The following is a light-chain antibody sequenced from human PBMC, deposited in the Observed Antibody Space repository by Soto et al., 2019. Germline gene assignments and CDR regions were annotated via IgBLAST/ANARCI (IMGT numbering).Light chain of an antibody. V-gene: IGLV2-23*01. CDR2: KGT. Sequence: ASVSGSPGQSVTISCTGTSSDVGAYNSVSWYQQHPDKAPQLMIYKGTQRPSGVSNRFSGSTSGNAASLTISGLQAGDEADYFCCSSEPESTYVFGTGTKVTVL. CDR3: CSSEPESTYV. J-gene: IGLJ1*01. CDR1: SSDVGAYNS.